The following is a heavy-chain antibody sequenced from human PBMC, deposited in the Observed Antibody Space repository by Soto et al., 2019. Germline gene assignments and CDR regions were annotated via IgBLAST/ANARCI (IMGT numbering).Heavy chain of an antibody. CDR3: ARGGVATIFGDS. CDR2: IDSSSKTI. Sequence: VGSLRLSGAASGFTFSRYSMNWVRQAPGKGLEWLSYIDSSSKTIYYADSVKGRFIISRDNAKNSLYLQMNSLRDEDTAVYHCARGGVATIFGDSWGQGTLVTVSS. D-gene: IGHD3-3*01. CDR1: GFTFSRYS. J-gene: IGHJ4*02. V-gene: IGHV3-48*02.